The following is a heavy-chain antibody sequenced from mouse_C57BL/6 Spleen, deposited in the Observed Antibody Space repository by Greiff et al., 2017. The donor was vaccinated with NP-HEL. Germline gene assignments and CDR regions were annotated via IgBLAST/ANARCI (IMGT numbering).Heavy chain of an antibody. J-gene: IGHJ2*01. V-gene: IGHV1-64*01. CDR2: IHPNSGST. CDR3: ARYPLLLRYLDY. D-gene: IGHD1-1*01. Sequence: QVQLQQPGAELVKPGASVKLSCKASGYTFTSYWMHWVKQRPGQGLEWIGMIHPNSGSTNYNEKFKSKATLTVDKSSSTAYMQLSSLTSEDSAVYYCARYPLLLRYLDYWGQGTTLTVSS. CDR1: GYTFTSYW.